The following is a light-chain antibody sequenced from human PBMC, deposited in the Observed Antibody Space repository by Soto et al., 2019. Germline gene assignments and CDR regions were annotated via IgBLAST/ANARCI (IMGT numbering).Light chain of an antibody. J-gene: IGLJ1*01. CDR3: QSYDSSLSGYV. V-gene: IGLV1-40*01. CDR2: ANT. CDR1: SSNIGANYD. Sequence: QSALTQPPSVSGAPGQRVTISCTGSSSNIGANYDVHWNQQLPGTAPKLLIYANTNRPSGVPGRFSGSKSGTSASLAITGLQAEDEADYYCQSYDSSLSGYVFGTGTQLTVL.